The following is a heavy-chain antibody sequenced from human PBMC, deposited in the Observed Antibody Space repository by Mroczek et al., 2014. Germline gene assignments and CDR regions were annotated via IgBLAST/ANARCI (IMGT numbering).Heavy chain of an antibody. CDR2: IYYSGST. V-gene: IGHV4-59*01. D-gene: IGHD2-2*01. CDR1: GGSISSYY. J-gene: IGHJ4*02. Sequence: QVQLQQWGPGLVKPSETLSLTCTVSGGSISSYYWSWIRQPPGKGLEWIGYIYYSGSTNYNPSLKSRVTISVDTSKNQFSLKLSSVTAADTAVYYCARAGGLGYCSSTSCLRRNYFDYVGPGNPGHPSPQ. CDR3: ARAGGLGYCSSTSCLRRNYFDY.